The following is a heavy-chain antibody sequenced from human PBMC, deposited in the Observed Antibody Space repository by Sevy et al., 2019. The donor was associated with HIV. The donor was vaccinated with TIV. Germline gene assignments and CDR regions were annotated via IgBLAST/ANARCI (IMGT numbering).Heavy chain of an antibody. J-gene: IGHJ4*02. CDR1: GFTFSSYR. CDR2: ISSNSDYI. Sequence: GGSLRLSCAASGFTFSSYRMTWVRQAPGKGLEWVSCISSNSDYINYADSVKGRFTISRDNAKNLLYLQMDSLRAEDTAVSYCARAVVEISTWRSDYWGQGTLVTVSS. D-gene: IGHD5-12*01. CDR3: ARAVVEISTWRSDY. V-gene: IGHV3-21*01.